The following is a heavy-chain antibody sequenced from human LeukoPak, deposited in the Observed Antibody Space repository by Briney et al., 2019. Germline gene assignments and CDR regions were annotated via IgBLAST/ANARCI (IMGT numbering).Heavy chain of an antibody. CDR2: MNPNSGNT. V-gene: IGHV1-8*03. Sequence: ASVKVSCKASGYTFTSYDINWVRQATGQGLEWMGWMNPNSGNTGYAQKFQGRVTITRNTSISTAYMELSSLRSEDTAVYYCARQPWDYYGSGVPPPYGMDVWGQGTTVTVSS. J-gene: IGHJ6*02. CDR1: GYTFTSYD. D-gene: IGHD3-10*01. CDR3: ARQPWDYYGSGVPPPYGMDV.